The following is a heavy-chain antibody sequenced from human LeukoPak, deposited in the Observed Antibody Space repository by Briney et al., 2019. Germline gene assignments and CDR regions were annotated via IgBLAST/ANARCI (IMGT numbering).Heavy chain of an antibody. CDR1: GFTVSSNY. J-gene: IGHJ6*02. Sequence: PGGSLRLSCAASGFTVSSNYMSWVRQAPGKGLEWVSVIYSGGSTYYADSVKGRFTISRDNSKNTLYLQMNSLRAEDTAVYYCARGRVGAVYGMDVWGQGTTVTVSS. V-gene: IGHV3-66*01. CDR2: IYSGGST. CDR3: ARGRVGAVYGMDV. D-gene: IGHD1-26*01.